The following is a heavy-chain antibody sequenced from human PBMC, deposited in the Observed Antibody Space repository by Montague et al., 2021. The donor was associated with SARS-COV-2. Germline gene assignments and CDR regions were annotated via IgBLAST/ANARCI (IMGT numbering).Heavy chain of an antibody. CDR1: GFTFSSYW. D-gene: IGHD1-26*01. CDR2: IKPDGGEQ. Sequence: SLRLSCAASGFTFSSYWMSWVRQTPGKGLEWVANIKPDGGEQHYVYSVKGRFTISRDSAKNSLNLQMDSLRAEDTALYYCARDSRIVGATGGMDVWGQGTTVIVSS. V-gene: IGHV3-7*03. J-gene: IGHJ6*02. CDR3: ARDSRIVGATGGMDV.